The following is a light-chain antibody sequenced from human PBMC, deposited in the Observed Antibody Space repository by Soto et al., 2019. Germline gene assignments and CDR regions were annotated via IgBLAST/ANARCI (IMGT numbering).Light chain of an antibody. Sequence: QSVLTQPPSASGSPGQSVTISCTGTSSDVGGYNYVSWYQQNPGKVPKLMFYEVNKRPSGVPDRFSGSKSGNTASLTVSGLQAEDEADYYCTSYAGGNNVFGTGTKLTVL. V-gene: IGLV2-8*01. CDR3: TSYAGGNNV. CDR1: SSDVGGYNY. J-gene: IGLJ1*01. CDR2: EVN.